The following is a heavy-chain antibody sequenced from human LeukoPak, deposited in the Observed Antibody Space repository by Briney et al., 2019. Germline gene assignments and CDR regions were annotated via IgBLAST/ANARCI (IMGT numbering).Heavy chain of an antibody. D-gene: IGHD2-15*01. J-gene: IGHJ4*02. CDR1: GFTFNYYS. CDR3: ARRGEGVAATPHDY. CDR2: ISSGSSHI. Sequence: GGSLRLSCVASGFTFNYYSMNWVRQAPGKGLEWLSSISSGSSHIFYADSVKGRFTISRDNAKNSLDLQINNLSPEDTAVYYCARRGEGVAATPHDYWGQGTLVTVSS. V-gene: IGHV3-21*06.